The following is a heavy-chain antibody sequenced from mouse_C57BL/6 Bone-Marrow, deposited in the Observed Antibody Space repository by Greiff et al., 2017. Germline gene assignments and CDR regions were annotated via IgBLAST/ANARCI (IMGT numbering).Heavy chain of an antibody. CDR3: ARLLWLLPYYAMDY. J-gene: IGHJ4*01. CDR2: INPSSGST. D-gene: IGHD2-2*01. Sequence: QVQLQQSGAELAKPGASVKLSCEASGYTFTSYWMHWVQQRPGQGLEWIGYINPSSGSTKYNQKFKDKATLTADKSSSTAYMQLSSLTYEDSAVYYCARLLWLLPYYAMDYWGQGTSVTVSS. V-gene: IGHV1-7*01. CDR1: GYTFTSYW.